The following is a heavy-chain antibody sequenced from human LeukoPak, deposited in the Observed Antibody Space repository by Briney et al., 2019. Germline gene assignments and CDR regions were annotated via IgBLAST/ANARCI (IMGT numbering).Heavy chain of an antibody. J-gene: IGHJ4*02. D-gene: IGHD6-25*01. Sequence: GESLKISCKASGYSFTNYWIGWVRQMPGKGLEWMGIIYPGDSDTRYSPSFQGQVTISADKSISTAYLQWSSLKASDTAMYYCARLTGYSNGWTLFDYWGQGTLVTVSS. CDR1: GYSFTNYW. CDR2: IYPGDSDT. V-gene: IGHV5-51*01. CDR3: ARLTGYSNGWTLFDY.